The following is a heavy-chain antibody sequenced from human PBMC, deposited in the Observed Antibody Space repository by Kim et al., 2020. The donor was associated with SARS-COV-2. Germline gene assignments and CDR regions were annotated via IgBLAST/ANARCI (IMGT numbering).Heavy chain of an antibody. CDR1: GFTFSSYS. J-gene: IGHJ4*02. V-gene: IGHV3-48*04. CDR3: ARRFGRYSFAY. Sequence: GGSLRLSCAASGFTFSSYSMNWVRQAPGKGLEWVSYISSSSSTIYYAASVKGRFTFSRANAKTPLYLQMNSLRAEEPAVYYCARRFGRYSFAYWGQGTL. CDR2: ISSSSSTI. D-gene: IGHD3-16*01.